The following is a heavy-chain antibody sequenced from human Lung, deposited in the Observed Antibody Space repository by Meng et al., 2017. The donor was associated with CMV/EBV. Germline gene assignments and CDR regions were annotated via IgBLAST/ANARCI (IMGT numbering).Heavy chain of an antibody. D-gene: IGHD6-19*01. CDR2: IYHSGST. Sequence: QVQLQRAGPGRGTPSGTLSLTFAVAGGSISSSNWWSWVRQPPGKGLEWIGEIYHSGSTNYNPSLKSRVTISVDKSKNPFSLKLSSVTAADTAVYYCASFPPPGKQWLVTDYWGQGTLVTVSS. J-gene: IGHJ4*02. CDR3: ASFPPPGKQWLVTDY. CDR1: GGSISSSNW. V-gene: IGHV4-4*02.